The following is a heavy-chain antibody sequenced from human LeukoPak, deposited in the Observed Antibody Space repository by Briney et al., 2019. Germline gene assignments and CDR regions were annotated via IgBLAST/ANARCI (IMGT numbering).Heavy chain of an antibody. D-gene: IGHD3-10*01. CDR3: ARQYMGIDY. J-gene: IGHJ4*02. V-gene: IGHV4-39*01. CDR2: IYYSGST. CDR1: GGSISSSSYY. Sequence: PSETLSLTCTVSGGSISSSSYYWGWIRQPPGKGLEWIGSIYYSGSTYYNPSLKSRVTISVDTSKNQFSLKLSSVTATDTAVFYCARQYMGIDYWGQGTLVTVSS.